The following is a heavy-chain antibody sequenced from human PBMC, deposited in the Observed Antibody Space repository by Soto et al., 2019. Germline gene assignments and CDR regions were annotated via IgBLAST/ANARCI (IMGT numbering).Heavy chain of an antibody. Sequence: ASVKVSCKASGYTFTSYGISWVRQAPGQGLEWMGWISAYNGNTNYAQKLQGRVTMTTDTSTSTAYMELRSLRSADTAVYYCARAQAGKIIAAAGSRWFDPWGQGTLVTVSS. CDR3: ARAQAGKIIAAAGSRWFDP. J-gene: IGHJ5*02. V-gene: IGHV1-18*01. D-gene: IGHD6-13*01. CDR1: GYTFTSYG. CDR2: ISAYNGNT.